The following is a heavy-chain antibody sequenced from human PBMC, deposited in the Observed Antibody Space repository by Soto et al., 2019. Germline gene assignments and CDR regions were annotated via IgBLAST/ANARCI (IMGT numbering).Heavy chain of an antibody. D-gene: IGHD2-2*01. CDR1: GFTFSSYA. J-gene: IGHJ4*02. Sequence: PGGTLRLSCSASGFTFSSYAMHWVRQAPGKGLEYVSAISSNGGSTYYADSVKCRFTISRDNSKNTLYLHMSSLRAEDTAVYYCVKGYLSSTSWPFSWFVNLGQGTLVTVSS. CDR2: ISSNGGST. V-gene: IGHV3-64D*06. CDR3: VKGYLSSTSWPFSWFVN.